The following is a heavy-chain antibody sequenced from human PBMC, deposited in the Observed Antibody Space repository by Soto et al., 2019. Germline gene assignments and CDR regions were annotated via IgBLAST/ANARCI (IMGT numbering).Heavy chain of an antibody. CDR2: ISGSGVST. CDR3: AKRGYRSRWYVLIC. V-gene: IGHV3-23*01. J-gene: IGHJ4*02. CDR1: GFTFSSYA. Sequence: GGSLRLSCAASGFTFSSYAMSWVRQAPGKGLEWVSAISGSGVSTYYADSVKGRFTISRDNSKNTLYLQMNSLRAEETAVYYCAKRGYRSRWYVLICWGQGTLVTVSS. D-gene: IGHD6-13*01.